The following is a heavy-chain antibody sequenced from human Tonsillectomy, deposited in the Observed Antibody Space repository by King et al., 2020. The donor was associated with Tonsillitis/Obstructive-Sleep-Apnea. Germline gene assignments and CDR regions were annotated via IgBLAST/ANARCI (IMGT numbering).Heavy chain of an antibody. CDR2: IFSNDEK. CDR1: GFSLSNASMG. D-gene: IGHD4-17*01. CDR3: ARTTTTVTTKWFDP. V-gene: IGHV2-26*01. Sequence: VTLKESGPVLVKPTETLTLTCTVSGFSLSNASMGVSWIRQPPGKALEWLAHIFSNDEKSYSTSLKSRLTISKDTPKSQVVLTMTNVDPVDTATYYCARTTTTVTTKWFDPWGQGTLVTVSS. J-gene: IGHJ5*02.